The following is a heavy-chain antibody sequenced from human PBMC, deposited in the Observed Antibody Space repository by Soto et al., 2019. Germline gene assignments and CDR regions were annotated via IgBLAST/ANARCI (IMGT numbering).Heavy chain of an antibody. CDR1: GYSFAGYW. V-gene: IGHV5-10-1*01. CDR3: ARQIYDSDTGPNFQYYFDS. CDR2: IDPSDSQT. D-gene: IGHD3-22*01. Sequence: PGESLKIPCKGSGYSFAGYWITWVRQKPGKGLEWMGRIDPSDSQTYYSPSFRGHVTIPVTKSITTVFLQWSSLRASDTAMYYCARQIYDSDTGPNFQYYFDSWGQGTPVTVSS. J-gene: IGHJ4*02.